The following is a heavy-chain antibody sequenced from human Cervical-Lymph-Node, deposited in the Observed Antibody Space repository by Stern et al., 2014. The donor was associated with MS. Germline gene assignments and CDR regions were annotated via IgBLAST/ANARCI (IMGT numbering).Heavy chain of an antibody. D-gene: IGHD6-13*01. J-gene: IGHJ6*02. Sequence: QVQLVQSGSEVKKPGASVKVSCKASGYTFTHFNINWVRQATGQGLEWMGWMNPNSDKTGYAHKFQDRVTMTKNTSLNTAYMELSGLRSEDTAVYYCARVPWFSSSWVPLDVDHFGMDVWGQGTTVTVSS. CDR3: ARVPWFSSSWVPLDVDHFGMDV. V-gene: IGHV1-8*01. CDR1: GYTFTHFN. CDR2: MNPNSDKT.